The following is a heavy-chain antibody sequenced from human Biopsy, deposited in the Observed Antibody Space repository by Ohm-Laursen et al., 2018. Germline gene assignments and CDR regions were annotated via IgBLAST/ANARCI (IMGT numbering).Heavy chain of an antibody. CDR1: GYTFTSYE. J-gene: IGHJ5*02. D-gene: IGHD3-10*01. Sequence: ASAKVSCKASGYTFTSYEINWVRQATGQGLEWMGWMNPDSGNTGYAQNFQGRVTITRNTSISTAYMELSSLRSEDTAVYFCARADPPLFYYGSGSSNWFDPWGQGTLVTVSS. V-gene: IGHV1-8*01. CDR2: MNPDSGNT. CDR3: ARADPPLFYYGSGSSNWFDP.